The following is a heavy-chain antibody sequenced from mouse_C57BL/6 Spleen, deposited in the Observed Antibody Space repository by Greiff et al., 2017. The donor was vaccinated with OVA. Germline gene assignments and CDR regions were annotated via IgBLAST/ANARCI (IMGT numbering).Heavy chain of an antibody. V-gene: IGHV1-64*01. Sequence: VQLQQSGAELVKPGASVKLSCKASGYTFTSYWMHWVKQRPGQGLEWIGMIHPNSGSTNYNEKFKSKATLTVDKSSSTAYMQLSSLTSEDSAVYYCARTGATWYFDVWGTGTTVTVSS. CDR1: GYTFTSYW. CDR3: ARTGATWYFDV. J-gene: IGHJ1*03. CDR2: IHPNSGST. D-gene: IGHD6-1*01.